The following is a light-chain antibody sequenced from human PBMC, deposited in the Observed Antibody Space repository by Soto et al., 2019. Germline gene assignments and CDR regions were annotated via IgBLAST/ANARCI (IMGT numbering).Light chain of an antibody. CDR3: GTWDSSLSAVV. CDR1: SSIIGNNY. V-gene: IGLV1-51*01. Sequence: QSVLTQPPSVSAAPGQKVTISCSGSSSIIGNNYVSWYQQLPGTAPKLLIYDNNKRPSGIPDRFSGSKSGTSATLGITGLQTGDEPDYYCGTWDSSLSAVVFGGGTKVTVL. CDR2: DNN. J-gene: IGLJ2*01.